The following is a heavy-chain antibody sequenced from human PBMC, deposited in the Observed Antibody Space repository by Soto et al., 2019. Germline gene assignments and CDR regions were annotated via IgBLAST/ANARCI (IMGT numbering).Heavy chain of an antibody. V-gene: IGHV4-39*01. CDR1: GGSITTSGYY. CDR2: IHYSGST. J-gene: IGHJ4*02. Sequence: QLQLQESGPGLVKPSETLSLTCIVSGGSITTSGYYWGWIRQPPGKGLEWIGSIHYSGSTYYNPSLKSRVTISADTSINQFTLKLTSVTAADTAVYYCARHAFVRYCTGGSCHLDYWGQGTLVTVSS. CDR3: ARHAFVRYCTGGSCHLDY. D-gene: IGHD2-15*01.